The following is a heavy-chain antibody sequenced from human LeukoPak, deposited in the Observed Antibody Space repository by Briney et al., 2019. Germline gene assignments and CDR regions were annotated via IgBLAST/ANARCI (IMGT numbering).Heavy chain of an antibody. CDR3: ARGYYYDSSGYYGNWFDP. D-gene: IGHD3-22*01. V-gene: IGHV1-8*01. CDR2: MNPNSGNT. Sequence: ASVKVSCKASGYTFTSYDINWVRQATGQGLEWMGRMNPNSGNTGYAQKFQGRVTMTRNTSISTAYMELSSLRSEDTAVYYCARGYYYDSSGYYGNWFDPWGQGTLVTVSS. CDR1: GYTFTSYD. J-gene: IGHJ5*02.